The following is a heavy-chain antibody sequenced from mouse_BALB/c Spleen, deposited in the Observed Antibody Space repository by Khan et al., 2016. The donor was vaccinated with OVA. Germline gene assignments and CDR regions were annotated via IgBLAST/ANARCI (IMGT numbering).Heavy chain of an antibody. V-gene: IGHV1S41*01. CDR2: IGPGSSNT. CDR3: AGEKYYGRPYYAMDY. J-gene: IGHJ4*01. Sequence: DLVKPGTSVKLSCKASGYTFTSYWINWIKQRPGQGLEWIGRIGPGSSNTYYSEMFKGKAALTVDTSSTTAYIQLSSLSSEDSAVYFCAGEKYYGRPYYAMDYWGQGTSGTVSS. CDR1: GYTFTSYW. D-gene: IGHD1-1*01.